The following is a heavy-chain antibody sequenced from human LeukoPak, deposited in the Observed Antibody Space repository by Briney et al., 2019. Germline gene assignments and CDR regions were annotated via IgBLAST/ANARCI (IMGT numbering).Heavy chain of an antibody. CDR2: ISGSSSYI. Sequence: PGGSLRLSCAASGFTVSSKYMSWVRQAPGKGLEWVSSISGSSSYIYYADSVKGRFTISRDNAKKSLYLQMNSLRAEDTAVYYCARGSEWSSGVSDYWGQGTLVTVSS. CDR1: GFTVSSKY. V-gene: IGHV3-21*01. CDR3: ARGSEWSSGVSDY. J-gene: IGHJ4*02. D-gene: IGHD3-3*01.